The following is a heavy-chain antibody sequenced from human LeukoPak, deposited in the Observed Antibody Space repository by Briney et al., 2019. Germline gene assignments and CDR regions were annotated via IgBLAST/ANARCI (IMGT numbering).Heavy chain of an antibody. Sequence: GGSLRLSCAASGFTFANAWMSWVRQAPGKGLECVGRIKSKTDGETTDYAAPVKGRFTISRDDSKNMLYLQMNSLKSEDTAVYYCTTDLPPPRGYDYPFDYWGQGSLVTVSS. CDR3: TTDLPPPRGYDYPFDY. V-gene: IGHV3-15*01. CDR1: GFTFANAW. J-gene: IGHJ4*02. D-gene: IGHD5-12*01. CDR2: IKSKTDGETT.